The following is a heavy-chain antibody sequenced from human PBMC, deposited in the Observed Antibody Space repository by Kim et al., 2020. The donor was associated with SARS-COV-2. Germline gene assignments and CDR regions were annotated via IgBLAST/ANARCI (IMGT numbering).Heavy chain of an antibody. J-gene: IGHJ6*02. Sequence: GGSLRLSCAASGFTFSSYAMHWVRQAPGKGLEWVAVISYDGSNKYYADSVKGRFTISRDNSKNTLYLQMNSLRAEDTAVYYCARSIAGSYYYGMDFWGQGTTVTVSS. V-gene: IGHV3-30-3*01. D-gene: IGHD6-6*01. CDR3: ARSIAGSYYYGMDF. CDR2: ISYDGSNK. CDR1: GFTFSSYA.